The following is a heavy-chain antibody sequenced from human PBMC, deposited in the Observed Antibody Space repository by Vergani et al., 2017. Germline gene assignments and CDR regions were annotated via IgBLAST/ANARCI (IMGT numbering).Heavy chain of an antibody. V-gene: IGHV1-2*02. CDR1: GYTFTGYY. Sequence: QVQLVQSGAEVKKPGASVKVSCKASGYTFTGYYMHWVRQAPGQGLEWMGWINPNSGCTNYAPKFQGRVTMTRDTSISTSYMELCRLRSDAPAVYYGARGQWLPTLSFDYWGQGTLVTVSS. CDR3: ARGQWLPTLSFDY. D-gene: IGHD6-19*01. CDR2: INPNSGCT. J-gene: IGHJ4*02.